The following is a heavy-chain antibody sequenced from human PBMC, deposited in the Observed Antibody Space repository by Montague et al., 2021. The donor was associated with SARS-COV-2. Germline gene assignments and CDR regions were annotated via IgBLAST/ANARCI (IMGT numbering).Heavy chain of an antibody. D-gene: IGHD1-26*01. CDR3: ARNPTVSGMPATISWYFDL. J-gene: IGHJ2*01. CDR1: GFTFSAYA. Sequence: SLRLSCAASGFTFSAYAISWVRQAPGKGLEWVSSVFASGSGTYYADSVKGRFTISRDNSKSTLFLQMSSLRAEDTSIYYCARNPTVSGMPATISWYFDLWGRGTLVTASS. V-gene: IGHV3-23*03. CDR2: VFASGSGT.